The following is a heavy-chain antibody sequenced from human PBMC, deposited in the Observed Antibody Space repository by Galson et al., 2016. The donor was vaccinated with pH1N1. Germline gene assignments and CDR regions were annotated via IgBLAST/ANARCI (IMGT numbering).Heavy chain of an antibody. Sequence: SLRLSCAASGFTFGSNYMSWVRQAPGKGLEWVSLIYSGGRTYYADSVKGRFTISRDNSKNTLYLQMNSLRVEDTAVYYCARVGDFWSYYYYNMDVWGQGTTVTVSS. V-gene: IGHV3-53*01. J-gene: IGHJ6*02. CDR2: IYSGGRT. CDR1: GFTFGSNY. CDR3: ARVGDFWSYYYYNMDV. D-gene: IGHD3-3*01.